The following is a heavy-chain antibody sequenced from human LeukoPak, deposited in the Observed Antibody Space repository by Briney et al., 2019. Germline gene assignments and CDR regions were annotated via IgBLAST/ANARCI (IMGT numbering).Heavy chain of an antibody. CDR3: TRCNNDHFDY. Sequence: PGRSLRLSCAGSGFTFGGYGMHWFRQTPGKGLEWVAVIAYDGSRAFYADSVKCRFTISRDNSKNTMSVQMDDLRAEDTAVYYCTRCNNDHFDYWGQGTLVTVSS. V-gene: IGHV3-33*01. CDR1: GFTFGGYG. CDR2: IAYDGSRA. J-gene: IGHJ4*02. D-gene: IGHD1/OR15-1a*01.